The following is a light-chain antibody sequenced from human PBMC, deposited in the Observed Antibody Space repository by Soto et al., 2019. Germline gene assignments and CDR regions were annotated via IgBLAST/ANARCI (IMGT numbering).Light chain of an antibody. CDR1: SSDVGSYNR. V-gene: IGLV2-18*02. CDR3: SSYTSSSTLV. Sequence: QSALTQPPSVSGSPGQSVTISCTGTSSDVGSYNRVSWYQQPPGTAPKLMIFEVSNRPSGVPDRFSASKSGNTASLTISGLQAEDEADYYCSSYTSSSTLVFGGGTQLTVL. CDR2: EVS. J-gene: IGLJ2*01.